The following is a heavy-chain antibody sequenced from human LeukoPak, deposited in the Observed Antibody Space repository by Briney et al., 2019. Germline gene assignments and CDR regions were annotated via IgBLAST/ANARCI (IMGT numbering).Heavy chain of an antibody. CDR1: GYTFTSNY. CDR3: ARDNSVRDEAWWFNP. Sequence: ASVKVSCKAFGYTFTSNYMHWVRRAPGQGPEWMGVISPSGGSTTYAQKFQGRVTLTRDMSTSTDYLELSSLRSEDTAVYYCARDNSVRDEAWWFNPWVQGTLVTVSS. V-gene: IGHV1-46*01. J-gene: IGHJ5*02. CDR2: ISPSGGST. D-gene: IGHD5-24*01.